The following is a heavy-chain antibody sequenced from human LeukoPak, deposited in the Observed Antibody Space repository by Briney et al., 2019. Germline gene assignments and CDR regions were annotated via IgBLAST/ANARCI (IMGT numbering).Heavy chain of an antibody. CDR2: INHSGST. CDR3: ARVHEIQLWSIHYYYGMDV. V-gene: IGHV4-34*01. CDR1: GGSFSGYY. J-gene: IGHJ6*02. D-gene: IGHD5-18*01. Sequence: SETLSLTCTVYGGSFSGYYWSWIRQPPGKGLKWIGEINHSGSTNYNPSLKSRVTISVDTSKNQFSLKLSSVTAADTAVYYCARVHEIQLWSIHYYYGMDVWGQGTTVTVSS.